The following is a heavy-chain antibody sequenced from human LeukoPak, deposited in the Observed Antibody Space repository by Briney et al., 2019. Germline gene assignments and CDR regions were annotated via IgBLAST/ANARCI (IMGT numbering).Heavy chain of an antibody. V-gene: IGHV4-61*08. CDR2: IYYSGST. D-gene: IGHD3-3*01. CDR3: ARGELYYDFWSGSSSNWFDP. CDR1: GGSISSGGYY. Sequence: SQTLSLTCTVSGGSISSGGYYWSWIRQPPGKGLEWIGYIYYSGSTNYNPSLKSRVTISVDTSKNQFSLKLSSVTAADTAVYYCARGELYYDFWSGSSSNWFDPWGQGTLVTVSS. J-gene: IGHJ5*02.